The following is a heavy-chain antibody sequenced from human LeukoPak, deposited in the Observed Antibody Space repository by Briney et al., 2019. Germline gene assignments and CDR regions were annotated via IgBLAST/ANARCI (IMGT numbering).Heavy chain of an antibody. CDR1: GYTFTSYY. J-gene: IGHJ6*02. V-gene: IGHV1-46*01. CDR3: ARSVEPEPLVYYYGMDV. D-gene: IGHD4-23*01. CDR2: INPSGGST. Sequence: GASVKVSCKASGYTFTSYYMHWVRQAPGQGLEWMGIINPSGGSTSYAQKFQGRVTMTRDTSTSTVYMELSSLRSEDTAVYYCARSVEPEPLVYYYGMDVWGQGTTVTVSS.